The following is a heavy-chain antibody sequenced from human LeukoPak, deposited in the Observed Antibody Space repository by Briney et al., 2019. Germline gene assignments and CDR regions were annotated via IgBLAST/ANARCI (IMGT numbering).Heavy chain of an antibody. CDR2: ISWNSGSI. D-gene: IGHD3-10*01. CDR1: GFTFDDYA. V-gene: IGHV3-9*03. J-gene: IGHJ5*02. CDR3: AKDTGP. Sequence: GGSLRLSCAASGFTFDDYAMHWVRQAPGKGLEWVSGISWNSGSIGYADSVKSRFTISRDNAKNSLYLQINSLRPEDMALYYCAKDTGPWGQGTLVTVSS.